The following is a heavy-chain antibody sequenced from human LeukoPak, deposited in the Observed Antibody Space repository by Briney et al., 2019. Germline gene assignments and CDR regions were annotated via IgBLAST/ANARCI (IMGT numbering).Heavy chain of an antibody. Sequence: PGGSLRLSCAAFGFTFSSYAMGWVRQAPGKGLEWVSAISGSGGDTYYADSVKGRFTFSRDNSKNTLYLQMNSLRPEDTALYYCAKAVWFGEFDYYFFGLDGWGQGTTVTVSS. V-gene: IGHV3-23*01. J-gene: IGHJ6*02. CDR3: AKAVWFGEFDYYFFGLDG. CDR2: ISGSGGDT. D-gene: IGHD3-10*01. CDR1: GFTFSSYA.